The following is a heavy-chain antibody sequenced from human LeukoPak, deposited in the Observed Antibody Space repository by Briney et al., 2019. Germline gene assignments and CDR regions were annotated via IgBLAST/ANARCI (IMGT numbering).Heavy chain of an antibody. CDR3: ARTRIFNYYDSSGYRDY. CDR1: GGSISSGSYY. D-gene: IGHD3-22*01. J-gene: IGHJ4*02. Sequence: PSETLSLTCTVSGGSISSGSYYWSWLRQPAGKGLEWIGRIYTSGSTNYNPSLKSRVTISVDTSKNQFSLKLSSVTAADTAVYYCARTRIFNYYDSSGYRDYWGQGTLVTVSS. CDR2: IYTSGST. V-gene: IGHV4-61*02.